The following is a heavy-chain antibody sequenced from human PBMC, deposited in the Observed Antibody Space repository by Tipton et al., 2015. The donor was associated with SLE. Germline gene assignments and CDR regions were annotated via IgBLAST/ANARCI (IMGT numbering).Heavy chain of an antibody. D-gene: IGHD7-27*01. Sequence: LRLSCTVSGGSTINYCWSWIRQPPGKGLEWIGYIYYSGSTNYNPSLKSRVTMSIDTSKNQFSLNLSSVTAADTAVYYCARDAGGSLGMESYYYYMDVWGKGTTVTVSS. CDR2: IYYSGST. J-gene: IGHJ6*03. CDR3: ARDAGGSLGMESYYYYMDV. V-gene: IGHV4-59*01. CDR1: GGSTINYC.